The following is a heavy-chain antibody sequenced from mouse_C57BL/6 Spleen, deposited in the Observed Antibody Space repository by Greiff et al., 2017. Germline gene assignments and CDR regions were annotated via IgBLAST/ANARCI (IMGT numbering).Heavy chain of an antibody. CDR1: GYTFTSYW. CDR2: IHPNSGST. CDR3: AKGEKDYADD. D-gene: IGHD1-1*01. Sequence: VKLQQPGAELVKPGASVTLSCKASGYTFTSYWMHWVKQRPGQGLEWIGMIHPNSGSTNYNEKFKSKDALTVDQSSSPAYMQLSSLTSEDSAVDSCAKGEKDYADDWGQGTTLTVSS. V-gene: IGHV1-64*01. J-gene: IGHJ2*01.